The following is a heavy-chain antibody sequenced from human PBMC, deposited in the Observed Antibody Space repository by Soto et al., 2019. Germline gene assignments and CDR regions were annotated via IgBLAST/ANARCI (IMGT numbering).Heavy chain of an antibody. V-gene: IGHV1-8*01. CDR1: GYTFATYD. J-gene: IGHJ5*02. D-gene: IGHD2-21*01. CDR2: MNPNSGNT. Sequence: QVQLVQSGAEVKTPGASVKVSCKASGYTFATYDINWVRQAPGQGLEWMGWMNPNSGNTGYAQKFQGRLTMTGDTALSIAHMELSSLRNGDTAVYCCARSDGAIFDGRASWGQGTLVTVSA. CDR3: ARSDGAIFDGRAS.